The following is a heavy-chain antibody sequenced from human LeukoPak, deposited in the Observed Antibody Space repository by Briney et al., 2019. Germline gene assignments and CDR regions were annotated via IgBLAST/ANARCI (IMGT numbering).Heavy chain of an antibody. Sequence: GGSLRLSCAASGYTFSSYAMSWVRQAPGEGLEWVSAISGSGGSTYYADSVKGRFTISRDNSKNTLYLQMNSLRAEDTAVYYCARDESDGYYYYMDVWGKGTTVTVSS. V-gene: IGHV3-23*01. D-gene: IGHD2-21*01. CDR1: GYTFSSYA. CDR3: ARDESDGYYYYMDV. J-gene: IGHJ6*03. CDR2: ISGSGGST.